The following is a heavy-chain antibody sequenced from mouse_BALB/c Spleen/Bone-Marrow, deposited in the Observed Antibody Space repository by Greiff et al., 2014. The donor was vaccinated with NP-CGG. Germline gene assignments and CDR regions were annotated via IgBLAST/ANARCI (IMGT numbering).Heavy chain of an antibody. Sequence: EVQLQQSGAELVKPGASVKLSCTASGFNIKDTYMHWVKQRPEQGLEWIGRIDPANGNTKYDPKFQGKATITADTSSNTAYLQLSSLTSEDTAVYYCATNYYGSSWGFAYRGQGTLVTVSA. CDR1: GFNIKDTY. CDR2: IDPANGNT. CDR3: ATNYYGSSWGFAY. D-gene: IGHD1-1*01. J-gene: IGHJ3*01. V-gene: IGHV14-3*02.